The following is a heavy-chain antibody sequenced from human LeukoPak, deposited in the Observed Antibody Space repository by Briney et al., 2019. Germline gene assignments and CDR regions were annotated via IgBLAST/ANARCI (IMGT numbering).Heavy chain of an antibody. CDR2: IGYSGRTI. Sequence: PGGSLRLSCAASGFTFSSYKMNWVRQALGEGGGWVANIGYSGRTIYYADSVKGRFTISRDKAKNSLYLQMNSLRVEDTAAYYCALLAVASDFDYWGQGALVTVSS. J-gene: IGHJ4*02. CDR3: ALLAVASDFDY. V-gene: IGHV3-48*03. CDR1: GFTFSSYK. D-gene: IGHD6-19*01.